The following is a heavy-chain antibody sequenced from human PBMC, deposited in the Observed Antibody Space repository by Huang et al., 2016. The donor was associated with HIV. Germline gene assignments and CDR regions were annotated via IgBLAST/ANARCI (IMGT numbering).Heavy chain of an antibody. J-gene: IGHJ4*02. D-gene: IGHD2-2*01. Sequence: QVQLVESGGGVVQPGGSLRLSCAASGFTFSRYGMPCVRQAPGKGREWVAFIRYDGSNEYYVDSVKGRFTISRDNSKNTLYLQINILRAEDTAVYYCAKDGDTDYAPDYWGQGTLVTVSS. CDR3: AKDGDTDYAPDY. V-gene: IGHV3-30*02. CDR1: GFTFSRYG. CDR2: IRYDGSNE.